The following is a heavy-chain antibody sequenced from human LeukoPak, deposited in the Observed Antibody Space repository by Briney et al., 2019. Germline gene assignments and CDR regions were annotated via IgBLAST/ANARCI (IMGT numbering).Heavy chain of an antibody. Sequence: GASVKVSCKASGYTFTSYGISWVRQAPGQGLEWMGWISAYNGNTNYAQKLQGRVTMTTDTSTSTAYTELRSLRSDDTAVYYCAREAPNYDFWSGYHYYFDYWGQGTLVTVSS. V-gene: IGHV1-18*01. J-gene: IGHJ4*02. CDR2: ISAYNGNT. CDR3: AREAPNYDFWSGYHYYFDY. D-gene: IGHD3-3*01. CDR1: GYTFTSYG.